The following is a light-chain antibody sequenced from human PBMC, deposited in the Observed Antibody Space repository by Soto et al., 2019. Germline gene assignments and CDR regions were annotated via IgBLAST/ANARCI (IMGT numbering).Light chain of an antibody. J-gene: IGLJ2*01. Sequence: QSVLTQPPSVSGAPGQRVTISCTGSSSNIGAGYDVHWYQQLPGTAPKLLIYGNSNRPSGVPDRFSGSKSGTSASLAITGRQAEDEADYYCATWDDSLNGVVFGGGTKVTVL. CDR2: GNS. V-gene: IGLV1-40*01. CDR1: SSNIGAGYD. CDR3: ATWDDSLNGVV.